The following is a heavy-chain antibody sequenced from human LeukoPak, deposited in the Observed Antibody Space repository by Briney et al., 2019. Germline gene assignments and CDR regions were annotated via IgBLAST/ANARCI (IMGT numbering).Heavy chain of an antibody. CDR1: GDSIINNNW. J-gene: IGHJ6*01. CDR3: ARVRYGMGV. Sequence: PSGTLPLVCAVCGDSIINNNWRTWVRQPPGKGLEWIGAIYHSGTTYYNPSLKSRITISVDKSKNQFSLKLTSVTAADTDMYYCARVRYGMGVWGARATVTVSP. CDR2: IYHSGTT. V-gene: IGHV4-4*02.